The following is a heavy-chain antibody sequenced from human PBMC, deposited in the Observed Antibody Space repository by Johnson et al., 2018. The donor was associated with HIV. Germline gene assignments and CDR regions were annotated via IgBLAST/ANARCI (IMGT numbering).Heavy chain of an antibody. CDR1: GFTVTNKY. J-gene: IGHJ3*01. D-gene: IGHD2-15*01. CDR2: MYGGGST. Sequence: VLLVESGGGLVQPGGSLRLSCAASGFTVTNKYMSWVRQAPGKGLEWVSVMYGGGSTYHADSVKGRFSISRDNAKNTLYLQMNSLRPQDTALYYCAKGRRELLLPPDAFDFWGQGTLVTVSS. V-gene: IGHV3-66*01. CDR3: AKGRRELLLPPDAFDF.